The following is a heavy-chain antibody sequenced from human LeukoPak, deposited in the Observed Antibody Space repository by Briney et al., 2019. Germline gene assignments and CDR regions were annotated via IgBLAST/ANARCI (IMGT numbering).Heavy chain of an antibody. CDR1: GYTFTSYD. CDR2: MNPNRGNT. Sequence: ASVKVSCKASGYTFTSYDINWVRQATGQGLEWMGWMNPNRGNTGYAQKFQGRVTMTRNTSISTAYMELSSLRSEDTAVYYCARGRAVRGVILLYYYYGMDVWGQGTTVTVSS. J-gene: IGHJ6*02. V-gene: IGHV1-8*01. D-gene: IGHD3-10*01. CDR3: ARGRAVRGVILLYYYYGMDV.